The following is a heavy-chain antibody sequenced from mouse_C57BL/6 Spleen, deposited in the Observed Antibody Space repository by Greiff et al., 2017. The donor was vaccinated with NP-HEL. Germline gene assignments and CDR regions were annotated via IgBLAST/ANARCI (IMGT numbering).Heavy chain of an antibody. CDR2: ISGGGGNT. D-gene: IGHD2-4*01. V-gene: IGHV5-9*01. Sequence: EVKVVESGGGLVKPGGSLKLSCAASGFTFSSYTMSWVRQTPEKRLEWVATISGGGGNTYYPDSVKGRFTISRDNAKNTLYLQMSSLRSEDTALYYCARPPYYDYDGFAYWGQGTLVTVSA. CDR1: GFTFSSYT. CDR3: ARPPYYDYDGFAY. J-gene: IGHJ3*01.